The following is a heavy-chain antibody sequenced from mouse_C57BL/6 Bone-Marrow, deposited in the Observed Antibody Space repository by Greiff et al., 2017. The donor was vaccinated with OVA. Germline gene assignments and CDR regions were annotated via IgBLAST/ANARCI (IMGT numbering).Heavy chain of an antibody. CDR3: ARHDGSSSCAY. CDR1: GFTFSSYG. CDR2: ISSGGSYT. V-gene: IGHV5-6*02. Sequence: DVMLVESGGDLVKPGGSLKLSCAASGFTFSSYGMSWVRQTPDKRLEWVATISSGGSYTYYPDSVKGRFTISRDNAKNTLYLQMSSLKSEDTAMYYCARHDGSSSCAYWGQGTLVTVSA. J-gene: IGHJ3*01. D-gene: IGHD1-1*01.